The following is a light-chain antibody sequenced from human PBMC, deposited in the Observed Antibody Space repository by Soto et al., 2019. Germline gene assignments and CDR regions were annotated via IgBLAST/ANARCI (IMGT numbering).Light chain of an antibody. CDR3: QQYGTYPRT. CDR2: GAS. V-gene: IGKV3-15*01. J-gene: IGKJ1*01. Sequence: EIVMTQSPATLSVSPGERAPLSCRASQSVSSNLAWYQQKPGQAPRLLIYGASTRATGIPARFSGSGSGTDFTLTISSLEPADFATYYCQQYGTYPRTFGQGTKVDIK. CDR1: QSVSSN.